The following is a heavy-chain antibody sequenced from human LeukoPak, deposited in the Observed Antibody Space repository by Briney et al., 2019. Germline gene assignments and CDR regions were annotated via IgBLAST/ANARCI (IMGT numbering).Heavy chain of an antibody. Sequence: GGSLRLSCAASGFTFSSYSMNWVRQAPGKGLEWVSALSGSGGSTYYADFVKGRFTISRDNSRNTLSLQMNSLRADDTAVYYCAKDRTGTTGADWFDPWGQGTLVTVSS. CDR1: GFTFSSYS. J-gene: IGHJ5*02. CDR2: LSGSGGST. D-gene: IGHD1-1*01. CDR3: AKDRTGTTGADWFDP. V-gene: IGHV3-23*01.